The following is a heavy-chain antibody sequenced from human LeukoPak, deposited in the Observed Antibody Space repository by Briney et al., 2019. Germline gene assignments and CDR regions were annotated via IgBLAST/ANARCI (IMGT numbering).Heavy chain of an antibody. CDR2: FSFNGEST. V-gene: IGHV3-23*01. J-gene: IGHJ3*02. CDR3: ARGGRANGVYDAFDI. D-gene: IGHD2-8*01. CDR1: GFTFSSYA. Sequence: PGGSLRLSCAASGFTFSSYAMTWVRQAPGEGLEWVSSFSFNGESTYYADSVKGRFTISRDNAKNSLYLQMNTLRAEDTALYYCARGGRANGVYDAFDIWGQGTIVTVSS.